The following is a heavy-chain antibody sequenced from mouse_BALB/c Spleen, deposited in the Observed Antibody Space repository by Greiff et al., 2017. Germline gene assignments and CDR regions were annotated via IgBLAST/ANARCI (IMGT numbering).Heavy chain of an antibody. J-gene: IGHJ1*01. CDR3: ARSSPHWYFDV. CDR2: INPSTGYT. CDR1: GYTFTSYW. Sequence: QVQLKQSGAELAKPGASVKMSCKASGYTFTSYWMHWVKQRPGQGLEWIGYINPSTGYTEYNQKFKDKATLTADKSSSTAYMQLSSLTSEDSAVYYCARSSPHWYFDVWGAGTTVTVSS. V-gene: IGHV1-7*01.